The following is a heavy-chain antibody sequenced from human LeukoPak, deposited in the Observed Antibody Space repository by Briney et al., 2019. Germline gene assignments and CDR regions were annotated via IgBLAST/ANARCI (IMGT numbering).Heavy chain of an antibody. Sequence: ASVKVSCKASGYTFTNYYIHWVRQAPGQGLEWMGIINPGGRSTSYAQKFQGRVTITADESTSTAYMELSSLRSEDTAVYYCARGSYSSSWEYYFDYWGQGTLVTVSS. CDR1: GYTFTNYY. J-gene: IGHJ4*02. V-gene: IGHV1-46*01. CDR2: INPGGRST. CDR3: ARGSYSSSWEYYFDY. D-gene: IGHD6-13*01.